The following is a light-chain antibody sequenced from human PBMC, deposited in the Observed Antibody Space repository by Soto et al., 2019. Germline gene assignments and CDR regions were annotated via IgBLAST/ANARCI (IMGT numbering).Light chain of an antibody. Sequence: QSVLTQPPSASGSPGQSVTISCTGTSSDVGAYNYVSWYQQDPGKAPKLMIYEVSKRPSGVPDRFSGSKSVNTASLTVSGLQPEDEADYYCTSYAGSNNVIFGGGTKVTVL. CDR1: SSDVGAYNY. CDR3: TSYAGSNNVI. V-gene: IGLV2-8*01. J-gene: IGLJ2*01. CDR2: EVS.